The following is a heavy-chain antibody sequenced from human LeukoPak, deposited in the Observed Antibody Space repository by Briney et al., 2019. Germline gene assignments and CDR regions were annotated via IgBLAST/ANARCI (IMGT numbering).Heavy chain of an antibody. J-gene: IGHJ4*02. V-gene: IGHV1-2*02. Sequence: GASVKVSCKASGYTFTGYYLHWVRQPPGQGLEWLGWTTPNSGATNYALKFQGRVTMTRDTSIGTAYMELSGLTSDDTAVYYCARGSVTGGWYLNLGQWGQGTLVTVSS. CDR2: TTPNSGAT. D-gene: IGHD6-19*01. CDR1: GYTFTGYY. CDR3: ARGSVTGGWYLNLGQ.